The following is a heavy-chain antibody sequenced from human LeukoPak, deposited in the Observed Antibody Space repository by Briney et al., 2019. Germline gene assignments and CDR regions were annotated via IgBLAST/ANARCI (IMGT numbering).Heavy chain of an antibody. V-gene: IGHV4-61*08. CDR1: GGSISSGGYD. CDR3: ARGRPYYFDY. Sequence: KPSETLSLTCSVSGGSISSGGYDWSWIRQHPGKGLEWIGYIYYSGSTNYNPSLKSRVTISVDTSKNQFSLKLSSVTAADTAVYYCARGRPYYFDYWGQGTLVTVSS. J-gene: IGHJ4*02. CDR2: IYYSGST.